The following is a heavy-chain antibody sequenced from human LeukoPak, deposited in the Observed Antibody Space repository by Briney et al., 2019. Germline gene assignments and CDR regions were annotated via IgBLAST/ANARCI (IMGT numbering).Heavy chain of an antibody. CDR3: ARGLPYYDFPIDP. V-gene: IGHV3-30*04. Sequence: GRSLRLSCAASGFTFSSYAMHWVRQAPGKGLEWVAVISYDGSNKYYADSVKGRFTISRDNSKNTLYLQMNSLRAEDTAVYYCARGLPYYDFPIDPWGQGTLVTVSS. CDR2: ISYDGSNK. J-gene: IGHJ5*02. CDR1: GFTFSSYA. D-gene: IGHD3-3*01.